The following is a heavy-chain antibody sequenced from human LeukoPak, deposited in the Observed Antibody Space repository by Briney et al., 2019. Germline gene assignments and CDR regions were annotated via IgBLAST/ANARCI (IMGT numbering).Heavy chain of an antibody. CDR3: ARVPYRYSSSWYYFDY. CDR1: GYTFTGYY. D-gene: IGHD6-13*01. J-gene: IGHJ4*02. Sequence: EASVKVSCKASGYTFTGYYMHWVRQAPGQGLEWMGRINPNSGGTNYAQKFQGRVTMTRDTSISTAYMELSRLRSDDTAVYYCARVPYRYSSSWYYFDYWGQGTLVTVSS. CDR2: INPNSGGT. V-gene: IGHV1-2*06.